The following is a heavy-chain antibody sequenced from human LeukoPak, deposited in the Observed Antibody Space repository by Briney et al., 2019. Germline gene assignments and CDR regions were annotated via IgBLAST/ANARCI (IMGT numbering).Heavy chain of an antibody. J-gene: IGHJ6*02. D-gene: IGHD3-16*01. CDR2: ISGGGQNR. CDR3: AKASQEFEGFLYWGPHARDYYYAMDV. CDR1: GFTFSSYA. V-gene: IGHV3-23*01. Sequence: GGSLRLSCAASGFTFSSYAMSWVRQAPGKGLEWVSAISGGGQNRFYADAVKGRLTISKDKSKNTLYLPMHSLRAHDKAVYYCAKASQEFEGFLYWGPHARDYYYAMDVWGQGTTVTV.